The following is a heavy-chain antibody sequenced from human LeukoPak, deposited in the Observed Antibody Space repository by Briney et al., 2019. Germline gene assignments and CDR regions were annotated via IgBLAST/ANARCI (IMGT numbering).Heavy chain of an antibody. J-gene: IGHJ4*02. CDR2: ISGSGGST. Sequence: GGSLRLSCAASGFTFSSYAMSRVRQAPGKGLEWVSAISGSGGSTYYADSVKGRFTISRDNSKNTLYLQMNSLRAEDTAVYYCAVPHDYGDYVNWGQGTLVTVSS. CDR3: AVPHDYGDYVN. D-gene: IGHD4-17*01. CDR1: GFTFSSYA. V-gene: IGHV3-23*01.